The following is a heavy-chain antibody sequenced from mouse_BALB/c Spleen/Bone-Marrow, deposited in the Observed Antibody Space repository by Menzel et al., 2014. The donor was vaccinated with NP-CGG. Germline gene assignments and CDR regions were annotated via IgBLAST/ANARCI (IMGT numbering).Heavy chain of an antibody. CDR1: GFTFSDFY. D-gene: IGHD4-1*01. CDR3: ARDAGRGNFDY. V-gene: IGHV7-1*02. CDR2: SRNRRNDYTT. J-gene: IGHJ2*01. Sequence: EVMLVESGGGLVQPGGSLRLSCATSGFTFSDFYMEWVRRPPGKRLEWIAASRNRRNDYTTEYSASVKGRFIVSRDTSQSILYLQMNALRAEDTAICYCARDAGRGNFDYWGQGTTLTVSS.